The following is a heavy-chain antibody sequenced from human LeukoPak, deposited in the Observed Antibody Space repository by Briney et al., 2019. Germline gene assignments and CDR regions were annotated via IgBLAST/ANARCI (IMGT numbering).Heavy chain of an antibody. CDR2: IYPVDSDT. D-gene: IGHD2-2*01. J-gene: IGHJ4*02. V-gene: IGHV5-51*01. CDR3: ARLTGCSSTSCYYPGY. Sequence: RGESLKISCKGSGYSFTTYWSGWVRQMPGKGLEWMGIIYPVDSDTRYSPSFQGQVTISADKSISTAYLQWRRLKASDTAMYYCARLTGCSSTSCYYPGYWGQGTLVTVSS. CDR1: GYSFTTYW.